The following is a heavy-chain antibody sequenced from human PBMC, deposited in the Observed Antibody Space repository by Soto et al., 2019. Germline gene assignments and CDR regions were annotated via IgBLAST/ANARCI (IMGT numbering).Heavy chain of an antibody. J-gene: IGHJ1*01. V-gene: IGHV4-39*01. CDR3: ARHGSNSGSYSDYFQH. CDR2: IYHSGTT. Sequence: QLQLQESGPGLVKPSETLSLTCTVSGGSISSSSYYSGWIRQPTGKELEWIGSIYHSGTTYYNSSLNSRVTISGDTSRNQFSLKLSSVTAADTAVYYCARHGSNSGSYSDYFQHWGQGTLVTVSS. D-gene: IGHD1-26*01. CDR1: GGSISSSSYY.